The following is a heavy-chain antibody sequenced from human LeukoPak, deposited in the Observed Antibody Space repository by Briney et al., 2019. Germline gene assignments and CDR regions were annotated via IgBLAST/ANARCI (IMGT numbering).Heavy chain of an antibody. CDR1: GYDFTTHW. Sequence: GESLKISCKGSGYDFTTHWIGWVRHMPGKGLEWMAIIYPADSGTRYSPSLQGQITITADKSINTAYLQWTSLKASDTAIYYCARRVVTDDWYFDLWGRGTLVTVSS. CDR2: IYPADSGT. CDR3: ARRVVTDDWYFDL. V-gene: IGHV5-51*01. D-gene: IGHD2-21*02. J-gene: IGHJ2*01.